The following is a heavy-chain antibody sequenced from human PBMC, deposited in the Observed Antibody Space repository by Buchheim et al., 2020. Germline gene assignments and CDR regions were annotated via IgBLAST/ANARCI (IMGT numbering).Heavy chain of an antibody. V-gene: IGHV3-72*01. J-gene: IGHJ4*02. CDR1: GFNFSDHY. D-gene: IGHD3-22*01. CDR3: ARGYYDSSGAQGMEY. CDR2: TGNKANYYST. Sequence: EVQLVESGGGLVQPGGSLRLSCAASGFNFSDHYMDWVRQVPGKGLEWVGRTGNKANYYSTQYAASVKGRFTISSDASMNSVFLQMNSLKSEDTGVYYCARGYYDSSGAQGMEYWGQGAL.